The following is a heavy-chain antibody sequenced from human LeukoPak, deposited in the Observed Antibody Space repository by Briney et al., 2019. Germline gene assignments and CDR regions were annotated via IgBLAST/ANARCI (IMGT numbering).Heavy chain of an antibody. CDR3: AKSESRSSTWYAY. J-gene: IGHJ4*02. Sequence: PGGSLRLSCAASGFTFSSSAMSWVRQAPGKGLEWVSGISGCGGSTSHAASVKGRFTISRDNSKNTLYLQMNSLRAEDTAVYYCAKSESRSSTWYAYWGQGTLVTVSS. D-gene: IGHD6-13*01. CDR2: ISGCGGST. CDR1: GFTFSSSA. V-gene: IGHV3-23*01.